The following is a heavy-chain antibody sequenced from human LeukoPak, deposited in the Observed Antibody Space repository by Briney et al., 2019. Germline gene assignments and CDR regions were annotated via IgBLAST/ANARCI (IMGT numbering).Heavy chain of an antibody. V-gene: IGHV1-18*01. CDR2: ISAYNGNT. CDR1: GYTFTSYG. Sequence: ASVKVSCKASGYTFTSYGISWVRQAPGQGLERMGWISAYNGNTNYAQKLQGRVTMTTDTSTSTAYMELRSLRSDDTAVYYCARARDGGYDFWSGYYTVYYMDVWGKGTTVTVSS. CDR3: ARARDGGYDFWSGYYTVYYMDV. J-gene: IGHJ6*03. D-gene: IGHD3-3*01.